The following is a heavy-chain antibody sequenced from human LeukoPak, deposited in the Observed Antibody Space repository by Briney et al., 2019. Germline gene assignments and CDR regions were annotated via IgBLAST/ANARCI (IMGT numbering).Heavy chain of an antibody. CDR3: AKGREMSRITMVRGVPDAFDI. J-gene: IGHJ3*02. Sequence: SGGSLRLSCAASGFTFSNYEMNWVRQAPGKGLDWVAYISRGGRTVDYADSVKGRFTISRDNSKNTLYLQMNSLRAEDTAVYYCAKGREMSRITMVRGVPDAFDIWGQGTMVTVSS. CDR1: GFTFSNYE. CDR2: ISRGGRTV. D-gene: IGHD3-10*01. V-gene: IGHV3-48*03.